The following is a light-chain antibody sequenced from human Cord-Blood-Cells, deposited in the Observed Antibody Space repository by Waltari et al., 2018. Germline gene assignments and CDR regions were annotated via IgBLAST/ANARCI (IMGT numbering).Light chain of an antibody. CDR3: SSYTSSSTLYV. CDR1: SSDVGGYNY. Sequence: QSALTQPASVSGSPGQSITISCTGTSSDVGGYNYVSWYQQHPGKAPKLRIYDVSNRPSGVSNRFSGSKSGNAASRTISGLQTEDEADYYSSSYTSSSTLYVFGTGTKVTVL. V-gene: IGLV2-14*01. J-gene: IGLJ1*01. CDR2: DVS.